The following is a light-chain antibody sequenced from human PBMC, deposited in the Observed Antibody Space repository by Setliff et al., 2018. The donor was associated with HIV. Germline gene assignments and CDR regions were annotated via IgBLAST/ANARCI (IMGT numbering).Light chain of an antibody. CDR2: QAS. Sequence: VLAQPASVSGSPGQSITISCTGTSSDVGRYNLVSWYQQHPGKAPKLIIYQASKRPSGVSNRFSGSKSGNTASLTISGLQADDEADYYCCSNTGSNTYVFGAGTKVTVL. J-gene: IGLJ1*01. CDR3: CSNTGSNTYV. CDR1: SSDVGRYNL. V-gene: IGLV2-23*01.